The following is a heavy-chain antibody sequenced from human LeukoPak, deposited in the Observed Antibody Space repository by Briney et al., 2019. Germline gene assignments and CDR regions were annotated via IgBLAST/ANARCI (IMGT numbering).Heavy chain of an antibody. CDR1: GYTFTSYG. CDR2: ISAYNGNT. D-gene: IGHD1-7*01. J-gene: IGHJ6*03. Sequence: ASVKVSCKASGYTFTSYGISWVRQAPGQGLEWMGWISAYNGNTNYAQKLQGRVTMTTDTSTSTAYMEPSRLRSDDTAVYYCARDQRTPSNWNYRDYYYYYMDVWGKGTTVTVSS. CDR3: ARDQRTPSNWNYRDYYYYYMDV. V-gene: IGHV1-18*01.